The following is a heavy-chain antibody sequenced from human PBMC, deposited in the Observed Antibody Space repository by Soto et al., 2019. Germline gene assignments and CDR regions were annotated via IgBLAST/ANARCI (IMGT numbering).Heavy chain of an antibody. CDR3: VRSETLIVADANWFDP. J-gene: IGHJ5*02. CDR2: IWYDGSNE. CDR1: GCSFDSYG. D-gene: IGHD3-22*01. V-gene: IGHV3-33*01. Sequence: QVQLVESGGGVVQPGRSLRLSCATSGCSFDSYGMHWVRQAPGKGLEWVAVIWYDGSNEYYADSVKGRFTISRDNSKNTLYLQLDSLRAEDKDIYYCVRSETLIVADANWFDPWGQGTLVTVSS.